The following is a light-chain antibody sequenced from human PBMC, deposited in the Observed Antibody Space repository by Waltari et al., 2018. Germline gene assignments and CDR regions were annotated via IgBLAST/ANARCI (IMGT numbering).Light chain of an antibody. V-gene: IGKV1-5*03. CDR3: QQYSAYSWT. CDR2: CAS. Sequence: DTQLTQPPSTPSAASGDRVTITCRASQSISTWLAWYQQKPGKAPKLLIYCASTLESGVPSRFSGSGSGTDFTLTISSLQPDDSATYYCQQYSAYSWTFGQGTKVEIK. CDR1: QSISTW. J-gene: IGKJ1*01.